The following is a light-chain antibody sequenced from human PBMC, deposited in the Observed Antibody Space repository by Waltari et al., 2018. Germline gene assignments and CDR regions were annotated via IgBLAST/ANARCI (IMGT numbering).Light chain of an antibody. CDR3: AAWDDNLTGPL. CDR2: KNN. V-gene: IGLV1-47*01. CDR1: SPNLGGNV. J-gene: IGLJ3*02. Sequence: SVLTQPPSASGTPGRPVTIPCSGISPNLGGNVVYCYQQLPGMAPQLLLYKNNQRPSGVPDRFSGSKSGTSASLAISGLRSDDEAEYYCAAWDDNLTGPLFGGGTKVTVL.